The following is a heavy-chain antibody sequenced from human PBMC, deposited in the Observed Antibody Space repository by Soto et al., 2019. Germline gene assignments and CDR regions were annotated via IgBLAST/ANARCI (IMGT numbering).Heavy chain of an antibody. CDR3: ASGWGPSDSTGYYMYFDV. J-gene: IGHJ1*01. Sequence: QVQLVQSGAEVKKPGSSVKLSCKASGGYFSSLSISWVRQAPGQGLEWMGGTIPNFGTADYAQNFQGRVTLTADEKTRTVYMELTSLTSDDAALYYCASGWGPSDSTGYYMYFDVWGQGTLVTVSS. V-gene: IGHV1-69*01. CDR2: TIPNFGTA. CDR1: GGYFSSLS. D-gene: IGHD3-9*01.